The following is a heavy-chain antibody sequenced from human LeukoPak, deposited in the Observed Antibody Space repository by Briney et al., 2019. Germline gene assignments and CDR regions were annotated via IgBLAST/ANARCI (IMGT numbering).Heavy chain of an antibody. J-gene: IGHJ5*02. D-gene: IGHD3-10*01. CDR1: GYTFTSYA. V-gene: IGHV7-4-1*02. CDR3: AALLWFGELHWFDP. Sequence: ASVKVSCKASGYTFTSYAMNWVRQAPGQGLEWMGWINTNTGNPTYAQGFTGRFVFSLDTSVSTAYLQISSLKAEDTAVYYCAALLWFGELHWFDPWGQGTLVTVSS. CDR2: INTNTGNP.